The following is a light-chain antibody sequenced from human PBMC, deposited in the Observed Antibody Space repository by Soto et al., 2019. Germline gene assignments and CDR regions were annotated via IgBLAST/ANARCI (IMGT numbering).Light chain of an antibody. CDR3: QQYNSYPWT. V-gene: IGKV1-5*01. CDR1: QSISSW. Sequence: DIQMTQSPSTLSASVGDRVTITCRASQSISSWLAWYQQKPGKAPKLLIYDASSLESGDQSRFSGSGSWTEFTLTISSLQPDDFATYYCQQYNSYPWTFGQGTKVDIK. J-gene: IGKJ1*01. CDR2: DAS.